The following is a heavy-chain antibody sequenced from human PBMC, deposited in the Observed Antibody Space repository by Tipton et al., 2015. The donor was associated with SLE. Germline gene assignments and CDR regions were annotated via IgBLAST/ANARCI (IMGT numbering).Heavy chain of an antibody. J-gene: IGHJ4*02. CDR2: IFPGDSDP. CDR3: ARGTLAATSRFAY. V-gene: IGHV5-51*01. D-gene: IGHD5-12*01. CDR1: GYSFTDYW. Sequence: VQLVQSGAEVKKPGESLKISCKGSGYSFTDYWIGWVRQMPGKGLEGMGIIFPGDSDPRYSPSVEGHVIIPADKSSSTAHLQWSSLKTSDTAMYYCARGTLAATSRFAYWGQGTLVTVSS.